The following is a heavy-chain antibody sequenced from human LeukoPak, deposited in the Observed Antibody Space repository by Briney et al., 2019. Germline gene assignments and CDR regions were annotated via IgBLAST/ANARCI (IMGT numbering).Heavy chain of an antibody. V-gene: IGHV1-69*13. CDR2: IIPIFGTA. D-gene: IGHD1-26*01. Sequence: ASVKVSCKASGGTFSSYAISWARQAPGQGLEWMGGIIPIFGTANYAQKFQGRVTITADESTSTAYMELSSLRSEDTAVYYCSIVGATRRAGPLFDYWGQGTLVTVSS. CDR3: SIVGATRRAGPLFDY. CDR1: GGTFSSYA. J-gene: IGHJ4*02.